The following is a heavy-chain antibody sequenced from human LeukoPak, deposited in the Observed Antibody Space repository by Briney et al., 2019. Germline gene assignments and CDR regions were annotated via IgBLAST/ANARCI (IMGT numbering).Heavy chain of an antibody. CDR2: ISSSGNT. V-gene: IGHV4-59*01. Sequence: PSETLSLTCTVSGGSISSYYWSWIRQSPGKGLEWIGYISSSGNTNYNPSLKSRVTMSVDTSKNKFSLKVSSVTAADTAVYYCAKDKYYGSGSNFDYWGQGTLVTVSS. D-gene: IGHD3-10*01. CDR3: AKDKYYGSGSNFDY. J-gene: IGHJ4*02. CDR1: GGSISSYY.